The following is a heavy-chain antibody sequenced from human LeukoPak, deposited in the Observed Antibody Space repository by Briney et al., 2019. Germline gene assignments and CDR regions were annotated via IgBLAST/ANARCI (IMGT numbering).Heavy chain of an antibody. J-gene: IGHJ3*02. D-gene: IGHD6-19*01. CDR3: AREALAVTGTDDAFDI. V-gene: IGHV3-13*01. Sequence: GGSLRLSCAASGFTFSNHDMHWVRQATGKGLEWVSGIGTAGDTYYPGSVKGRFTISRENAKNSLYLQMNSLRAGDTAVYYCAREALAVTGTDDAFDIWGQGTMVTVSS. CDR2: IGTAGDT. CDR1: GFTFSNHD.